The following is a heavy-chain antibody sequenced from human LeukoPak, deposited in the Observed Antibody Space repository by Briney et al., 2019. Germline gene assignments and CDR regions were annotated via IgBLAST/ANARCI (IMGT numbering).Heavy chain of an antibody. V-gene: IGHV4-59*08. Sequence: SETLSLTCTVSGGSISSYYWSWIRQPPGKGLEWIGYIYYSGSTNYNPSLKSRVTISVDTSKNQFSLKLSSVIAADTAVYYCARHVGSSSWQNFDYWGQGTLVTVSS. D-gene: IGHD6-13*01. CDR1: GGSISSYY. J-gene: IGHJ4*02. CDR2: IYYSGST. CDR3: ARHVGSSSWQNFDY.